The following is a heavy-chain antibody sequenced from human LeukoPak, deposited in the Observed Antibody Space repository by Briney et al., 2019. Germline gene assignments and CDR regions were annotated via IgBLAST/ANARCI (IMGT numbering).Heavy chain of an antibody. J-gene: IGHJ6*02. Sequence: GGSLRLSCAASGFTFTSQGMAWVRQAPAKGLEWVSAITGSGDNTYYADSVKGRFTISRNNSKNTLYLQMNSLSAEDTAVYYCARALWYYYGSGSRGSMDVWGQGTTVTVSS. CDR1: GFTFTSQG. CDR2: ITGSGDNT. V-gene: IGHV3-23*01. D-gene: IGHD3-10*01. CDR3: ARALWYYYGSGSRGSMDV.